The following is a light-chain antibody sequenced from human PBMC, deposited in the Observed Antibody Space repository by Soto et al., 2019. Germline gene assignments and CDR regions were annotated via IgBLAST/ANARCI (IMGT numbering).Light chain of an antibody. CDR2: SNN. J-gene: IGLJ1*01. Sequence: HSVLTQPPSASGTPGQRVTISCSGSSSNIGSNYVYWYQQLPGTAPKLLIYSNNQRPSGVPDRFSGSKSGTSASLAISGLRSEDEADYSCCSSTGSYTFVFGTGTKVIVL. V-gene: IGLV1-47*02. CDR1: SSNIGSNY. CDR3: CSSTGSYTFV.